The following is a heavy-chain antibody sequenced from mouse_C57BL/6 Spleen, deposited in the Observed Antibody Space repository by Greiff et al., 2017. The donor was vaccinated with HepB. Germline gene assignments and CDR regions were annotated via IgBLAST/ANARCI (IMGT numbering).Heavy chain of an antibody. CDR2: INPSSGYT. J-gene: IGHJ2*01. Sequence: QVHVKQSGAELAKPGASVKLSCKASGYTFTSYWMHWVKQRPGQGLEWIGYINPSSGYTKYNQKFKDKATLTADKSSSTAYMQLSSLTCEDSAVYYCAREEVVAPGYWGQGTTLTVSS. D-gene: IGHD1-1*01. CDR1: GYTFTSYW. CDR3: AREEVVAPGY. V-gene: IGHV1-7*01.